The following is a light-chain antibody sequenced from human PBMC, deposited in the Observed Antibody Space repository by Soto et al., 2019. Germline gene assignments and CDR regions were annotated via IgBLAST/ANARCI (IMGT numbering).Light chain of an antibody. J-gene: IGKJ1*01. Sequence: DIVMTQSPLSLPVTPGEPASISCRSSQSLLHSNGYNYLDWYLQKPGQSPQLLIYLGSNRASGVPDRFSGSGSGTEFTLKISRVEAGDVGVYYCMQPLQSWTFGQGTKVDIK. CDR1: QSLLHSNGYNY. CDR3: MQPLQSWT. CDR2: LGS. V-gene: IGKV2-28*01.